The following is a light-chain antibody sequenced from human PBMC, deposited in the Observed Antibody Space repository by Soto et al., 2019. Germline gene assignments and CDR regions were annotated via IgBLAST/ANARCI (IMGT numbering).Light chain of an antibody. CDR2: GAS. CDR1: QSVGSSQ. CDR3: QQYGSSPRT. J-gene: IGKJ1*01. Sequence: EIVLTQSPGTLSLSPGERATLSCRASQSVGSSQLAWYQQKPGQAPRLVMYGASSRATDTPDRFSGSGSGTDFTLTISRLEPEDFAVYSCQQYGSSPRTFGQGTKVEIK. V-gene: IGKV3-20*01.